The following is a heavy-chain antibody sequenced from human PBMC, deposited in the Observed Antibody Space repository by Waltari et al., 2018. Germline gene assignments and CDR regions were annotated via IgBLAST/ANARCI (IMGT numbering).Heavy chain of an antibody. CDR2: KKNDGSGT. J-gene: IGHJ4*02. CDR3: AREGLTEEAAY. D-gene: IGHD4-4*01. Sequence: EIQLVESGGDLVQPGGSLRLSCVTSGFPFHNFWMAWVRQVPGKGLQWLAHKKNDGSGTYHVDYVKGRFTISRDNARNSLYLEMDRLRVEDTGVYYCAREGLTEEAAYWGQGTLVTVSS. CDR1: GFPFHNFW. V-gene: IGHV3-7*01.